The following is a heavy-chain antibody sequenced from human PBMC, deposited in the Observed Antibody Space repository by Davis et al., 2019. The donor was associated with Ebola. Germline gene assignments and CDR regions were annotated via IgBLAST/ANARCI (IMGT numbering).Heavy chain of an antibody. J-gene: IGHJ4*02. V-gene: IGHV1-18*01. CDR1: GYSFTTYG. D-gene: IGHD3-10*01. Sequence: ASVKVSCKASGYSFTTYGITWVRQAPGQGLEWMGGINVHNGNRKYAQKFQGRVTMTTDTSITTAYMELSSLSPDDTALYYCARALFALDSWGQGSLVTVSS. CDR3: ARALFALDS. CDR2: INVHNGNR.